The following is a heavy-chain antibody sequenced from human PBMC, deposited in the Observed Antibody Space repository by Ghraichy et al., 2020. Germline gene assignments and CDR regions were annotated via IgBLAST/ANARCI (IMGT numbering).Heavy chain of an antibody. Sequence: GGSLRLSCASSGFTFRSSGLQWVRQAPCKGLVLVSRINSDGSSTSYADSVKGRFTISRDNAVNTLYLQMNSLRAEDTAVYYCVRGESYSGRYWVQGPLVPV. CDR3: VRGESYSGRY. J-gene: IGHJ4*02. V-gene: IGHV3-74*01. D-gene: IGHD1-26*01. CDR1: GFTFRSSG. CDR2: INSDGSST.